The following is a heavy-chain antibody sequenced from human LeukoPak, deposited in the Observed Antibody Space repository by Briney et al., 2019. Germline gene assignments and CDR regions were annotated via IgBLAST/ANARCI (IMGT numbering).Heavy chain of an antibody. Sequence: QPGGSLRLSCVVSGFTFSNYSMNWVRQAPGKGLEWVSDISGSGAGTYYADSAKGRFSISRDNPKNTLYLQMNRLRAEDTAVYYCAKSRDGFNGVFDYWGQGILVTVSS. J-gene: IGHJ4*02. V-gene: IGHV3-23*01. D-gene: IGHD5-24*01. CDR2: ISGSGAGT. CDR3: AKSRDGFNGVFDY. CDR1: GFTFSNYS.